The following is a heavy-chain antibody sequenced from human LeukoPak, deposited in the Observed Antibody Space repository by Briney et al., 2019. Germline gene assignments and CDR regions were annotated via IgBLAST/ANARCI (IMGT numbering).Heavy chain of an antibody. CDR1: GFTFSSYG. D-gene: IGHD6-19*01. CDR2: ISYDGSNK. Sequence: GGSLRLSCAASGFTFSSYGMHWVRQAPGKGLEWVAVISYDGSNKYYADSVKGRFTISRDNSKNTLYLQMNSLRAEDTAVYYCAKGGWVSGWGFDYWGQGTLVTVSS. J-gene: IGHJ4*02. CDR3: AKGGWVSGWGFDY. V-gene: IGHV3-30*18.